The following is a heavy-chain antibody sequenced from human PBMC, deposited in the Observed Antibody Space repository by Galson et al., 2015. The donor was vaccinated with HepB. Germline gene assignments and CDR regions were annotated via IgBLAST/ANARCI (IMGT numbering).Heavy chain of an antibody. CDR2: IYPGDSDT. J-gene: IGHJ3*02. CDR1: GYSFTSYW. Sequence: QSGAEVKKPGESLKISCKGSGYSFTSYWIGWVRQMPGKGLEWMGIIYPGDSDTRYSPSFQGQVTISADKSISTAYLQWSSLKASDTAMYYCARLTYSSGWYHAFDIWGQGTMVTVSS. D-gene: IGHD6-19*01. V-gene: IGHV5-51*01. CDR3: ARLTYSSGWYHAFDI.